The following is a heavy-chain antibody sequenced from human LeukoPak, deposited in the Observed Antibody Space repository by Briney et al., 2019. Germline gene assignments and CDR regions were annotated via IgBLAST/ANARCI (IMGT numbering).Heavy chain of an antibody. CDR3: ARGRGYYDSSGYLRDS. J-gene: IGHJ4*02. Sequence: SETLSLTRAVYCGSFSGYYWSWIRQPPAKGLQWMGEINHSGSTNYNPSLKSRVTMSVDTSKRQVSLKVTSVTDACTAVYYCARGRGYYDSSGYLRDSWGEGTLVTVPS. D-gene: IGHD3-22*01. CDR2: INHSGST. V-gene: IGHV4-34*01. CDR1: CGSFSGYY.